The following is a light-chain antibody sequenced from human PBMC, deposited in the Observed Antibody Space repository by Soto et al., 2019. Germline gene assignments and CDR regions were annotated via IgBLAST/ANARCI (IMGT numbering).Light chain of an antibody. Sequence: DIQMTQSPSSLSASVGDRVTITCRASQSISTLLNWYQQKPGKAPNLLVYAASSLQSEVPSRFSGSGSGTDFTLTISSLQPEDSATYYCQHSYSSILTFGQGTKVEIK. CDR2: AAS. J-gene: IGKJ1*01. CDR3: QHSYSSILT. V-gene: IGKV1-39*01. CDR1: QSISTL.